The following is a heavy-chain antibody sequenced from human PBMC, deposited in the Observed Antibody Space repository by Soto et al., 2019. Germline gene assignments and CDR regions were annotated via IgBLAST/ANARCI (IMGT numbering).Heavy chain of an antibody. CDR2: ISAYNGNT. D-gene: IGHD3-22*01. V-gene: IGHV1-18*01. CDR3: ARSDYYDSSGYYAY. Sequence: ASVKVSCKASGYTFTSYGISWVRQAPGQGLEWMGWISAYNGNTNYAQKLQGRVTMTTDTSTSTAYMELRSLRSDDTAVYYCARSDYYDSSGYYAYWGQGTLVTVSS. J-gene: IGHJ4*02. CDR1: GYTFTSYG.